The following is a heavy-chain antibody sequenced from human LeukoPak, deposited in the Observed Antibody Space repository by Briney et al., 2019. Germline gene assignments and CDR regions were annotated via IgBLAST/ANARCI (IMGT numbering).Heavy chain of an antibody. CDR3: AREVYSSTWFDL. CDR1: GFTLNTNY. J-gene: IGHJ4*02. V-gene: IGHV3-66*01. Sequence: GSLRLSCAASGFTLNTNYMNWVRQVPGKGLGWVSVIYAGGNTYYADSVKERFTISRDNSRNTLYLQMNSLRGDDTAVYYCAREVYSSTWFDLWGQGTLVTVSS. CDR2: IYAGGNT. D-gene: IGHD6-13*01.